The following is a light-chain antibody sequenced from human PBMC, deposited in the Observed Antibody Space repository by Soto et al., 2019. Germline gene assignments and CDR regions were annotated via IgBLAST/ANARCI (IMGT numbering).Light chain of an antibody. CDR1: SSDVGGYNY. J-gene: IGLJ1*01. V-gene: IGLV2-14*01. CDR2: EVS. CDR3: SSYTSSSTFYV. Sequence: QSALTQPASVSGSPGQSITISCTGTSSDVGGYNYVSWYQQHPGKAPKLMIYEVSNRPSRVSNRFSGSKSGNTASLTISGLQAEDEADYYCSSYTSSSTFYVFGTGTKLTVL.